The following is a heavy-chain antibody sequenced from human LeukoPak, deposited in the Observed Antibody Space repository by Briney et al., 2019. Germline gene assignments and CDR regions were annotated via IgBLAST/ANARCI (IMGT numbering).Heavy chain of an antibody. V-gene: IGHV1-2*02. D-gene: IGHD3-22*01. CDR2: INPNSGGT. J-gene: IGHJ5*02. CDR3: ARADGGYDSSGYYPLTNWFDP. Sequence: ASVKVSCKASGYSFTSYYMHWVRQAPGQGLEWMGWINPNSGGTNYAQKFQGRVTMTRDTSISTAYMELSRLRSDDTAVYYCARADGGYDSSGYYPLTNWFDPWGQGTLVTVSS. CDR1: GYSFTSYY.